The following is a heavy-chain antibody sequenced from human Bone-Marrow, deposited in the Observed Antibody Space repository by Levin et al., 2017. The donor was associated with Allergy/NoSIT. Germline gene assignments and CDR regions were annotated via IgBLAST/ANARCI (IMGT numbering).Heavy chain of an antibody. CDR2: INPSGGST. J-gene: IGHJ4*02. Sequence: VASVKVSCKASGYTFTSYYIHWVRQAPGQGLEWIGIINPSGGSTSYAQKFQGRVTMTRDTSTSTVYMELSSLRSEDTAVYYCARGTAAAGRRFDFWGQGTLVTVSS. CDR1: GYTFTSYY. CDR3: ARGTAAAGRRFDF. V-gene: IGHV1-46*01. D-gene: IGHD6-13*01.